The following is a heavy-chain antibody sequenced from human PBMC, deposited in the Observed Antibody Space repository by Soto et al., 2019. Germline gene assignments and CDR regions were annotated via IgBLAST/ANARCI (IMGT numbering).Heavy chain of an antibody. D-gene: IGHD6-19*01. CDR3: ARSVAVPGAHIDY. CDR2: VYYTGST. Sequence: SETLSLTCSVSGGSISGSYWSWIRRSPGKGLEWLGYVYYTGSTNYSPSLRSRVSISVDTSKNEFSLRLSSVTAADTAVYFCARSVAVPGAHIDYWGQGTQVTVSS. J-gene: IGHJ4*02. CDR1: GGSISGSY. V-gene: IGHV4-59*01.